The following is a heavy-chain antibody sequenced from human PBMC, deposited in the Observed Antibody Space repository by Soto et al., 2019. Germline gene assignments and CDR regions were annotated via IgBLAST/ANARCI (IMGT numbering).Heavy chain of an antibody. Sequence: PGGSLRLSCAASGFTFSSYAMSWVRQAPGKGLEWVSAISGSGGSTYYADSVKGRFTISRDNSKNTLYLQMNSLRAEDTAVYYCAKMALFYCSSTSCSGGYFDYWGQGPLVTVSS. V-gene: IGHV3-23*01. CDR3: AKMALFYCSSTSCSGGYFDY. CDR2: ISGSGGST. D-gene: IGHD2-2*01. J-gene: IGHJ4*02. CDR1: GFTFSSYA.